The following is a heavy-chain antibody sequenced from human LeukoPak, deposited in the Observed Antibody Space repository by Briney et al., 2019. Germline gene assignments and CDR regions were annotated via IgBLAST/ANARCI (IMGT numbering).Heavy chain of an antibody. J-gene: IGHJ4*02. V-gene: IGHV3-7*01. CDR3: ARAGATVVTPAGFDY. CDR2: IKQDGSEK. Sequence: GGSLRLSCAASGFTFSSYWMSWVRQAPGKGLEWVANIKQDGSEKYYVDSVKGRFTISRDNAKNSLYLQMNSLRAEDTAVYYCARAGATVVTPAGFDYWGQGTLVTVSS. D-gene: IGHD4-23*01. CDR1: GFTFSSYW.